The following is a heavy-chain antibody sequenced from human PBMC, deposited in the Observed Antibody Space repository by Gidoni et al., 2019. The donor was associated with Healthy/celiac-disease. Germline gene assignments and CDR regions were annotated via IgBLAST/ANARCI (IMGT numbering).Heavy chain of an antibody. CDR2: ISWNSGSI. J-gene: IGHJ6*02. Sequence: EVQLVESGGGLVQPGRSLRLSCAASGFTFDDYAMHWVRQAPGKGLEWVSGISWNSGSIGYADSVKGRFTISRDNAKNSLYLQMNSLRAEDTALYYCAKDISRIAAAAGPYYYYYGMDVWGQGTTVTVSS. CDR3: AKDISRIAAAAGPYYYYYGMDV. CDR1: GFTFDDYA. D-gene: IGHD6-13*01. V-gene: IGHV3-9*01.